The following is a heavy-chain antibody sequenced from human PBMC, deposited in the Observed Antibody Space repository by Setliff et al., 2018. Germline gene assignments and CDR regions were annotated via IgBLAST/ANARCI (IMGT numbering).Heavy chain of an antibody. J-gene: IGHJ6*02. V-gene: IGHV1-69*13. CDR3: ARDSRGLVPAAIEGSYYYYGMDV. Sequence: EASVKVSCKASGGTFSIYTISWVRQAPGQGLEWMGRIIPIFGTANYAQKFQGRVTITADESTSTAYMELSSPRSEDTAVYYCARDSRGLVPAAIEGSYYYYGMDVWGQGTTVTVSS. CDR1: GGTFSIYT. CDR2: IIPIFGTA. D-gene: IGHD2-2*02.